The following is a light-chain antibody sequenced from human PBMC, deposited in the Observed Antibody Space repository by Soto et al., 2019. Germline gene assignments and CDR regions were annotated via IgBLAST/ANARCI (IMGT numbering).Light chain of an antibody. J-gene: IGLJ2*01. Sequence: QSVLTQPASVSGSPGQSITISCTGTSSDIGGYNYVSWYQQHPGKAPKLMIYDVSSRPSGVSNRFSGSKSGNTASLTISGLQAEDEADYYCSSYTSSRTVVFGGGTKVTVL. CDR3: SSYTSSRTVV. CDR1: SSDIGGYNY. CDR2: DVS. V-gene: IGLV2-14*01.